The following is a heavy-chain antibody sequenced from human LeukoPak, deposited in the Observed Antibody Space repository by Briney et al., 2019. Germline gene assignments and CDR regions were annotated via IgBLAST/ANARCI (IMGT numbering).Heavy chain of an antibody. CDR1: GYTSSNYD. Sequence: ASVKVSCKASGYTSSNYDINWVRQAPGQGLEWMGWMNPDSDDADYAQKFQGRFSITMNTSITTAYMELSSLGFEDTAVYFCTRGWDSWGQGTLVTVSS. CDR3: TRGWDS. V-gene: IGHV1-8*01. CDR2: MNPDSDDA. J-gene: IGHJ4*02.